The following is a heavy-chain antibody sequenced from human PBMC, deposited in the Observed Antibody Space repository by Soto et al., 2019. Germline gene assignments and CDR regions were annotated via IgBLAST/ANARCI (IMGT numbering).Heavy chain of an antibody. CDR1: GGSISSYY. CDR2: IYYTGTT. CDR3: ARGPNYDFWSGYFRG. V-gene: IGHV4-59*01. Sequence: SETLSLTCSVSGGSISSYYWSWIRQPPGKGLEWIGYIYYTGTTSYNPSLKSRVTISVDKSRNQFSLKLTSVTAADTAVYYCARGPNYDFWSGYFRGWGQGTLVTVSS. D-gene: IGHD3-3*01. J-gene: IGHJ4*02.